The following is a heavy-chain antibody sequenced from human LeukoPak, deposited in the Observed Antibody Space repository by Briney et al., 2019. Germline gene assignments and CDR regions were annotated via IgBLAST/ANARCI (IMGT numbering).Heavy chain of an antibody. CDR2: ISSSGSTI. D-gene: IGHD2-21*01. V-gene: IGHV3-11*01. J-gene: IGHJ4*02. CDR3: AADARLLQYRVNHFDY. CDR1: GFTFSDYS. Sequence: GGSLRLSCAASGFTFSDYSMSWIRQAPGKGLEWISSISSSGSTIYYADSVKGRFTISRDNAKNSLSLQMNSLRAEDTAVYYCAADARLLQYRVNHFDYWGQGTLVTV.